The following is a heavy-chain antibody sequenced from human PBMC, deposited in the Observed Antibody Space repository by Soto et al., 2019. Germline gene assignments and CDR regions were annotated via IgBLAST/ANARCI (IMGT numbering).Heavy chain of an antibody. CDR2: ISGNTGKT. CDR1: GYTFISYG. Sequence: QVQLVQSGAEVTEPGASVKVSCKASGYTFISYGVSWVRQAPGQGLEWMGSISGNTGKTNYAQKLQGRVTMTTDTSTSTAYMELRSLRSDDTAVYYCARDWNCSNTRCQNCFDPWGQGTLVTVSS. CDR3: ARDWNCSNTRCQNCFDP. D-gene: IGHD2-2*01. V-gene: IGHV1-18*01. J-gene: IGHJ5*02.